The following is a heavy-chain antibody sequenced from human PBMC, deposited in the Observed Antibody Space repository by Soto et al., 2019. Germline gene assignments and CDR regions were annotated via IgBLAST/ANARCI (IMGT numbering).Heavy chain of an antibody. CDR1: GYTFSTYG. Sequence: QVQLVQSGAEVKKPGASVKVSCKASGYTFSTYGISWVRQAPGQGLEWMGWISAYNGDTETNYAQKFQGRVTMTTDTSTSAVDMELRNLRSDDTAVYYCAREAAVMAAAGPDYWGQGTLVTVSS. D-gene: IGHD6-13*01. CDR3: AREAAVMAAAGPDY. CDR2: ISAYNGDTET. V-gene: IGHV1-18*01. J-gene: IGHJ4*02.